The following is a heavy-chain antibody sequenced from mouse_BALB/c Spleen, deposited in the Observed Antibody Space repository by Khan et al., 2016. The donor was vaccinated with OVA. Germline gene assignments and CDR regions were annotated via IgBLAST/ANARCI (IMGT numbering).Heavy chain of an antibody. V-gene: IGHV3-8*02. D-gene: IGHD2-14*01. Sequence: EVQLQESGPSLVKPSQTLSLTCSVTGDSITSGYWRWIRKFPGNKLEYMGYMIYSGNTYYNPSLKSRISITRHTSKNQDYLQLNSVTTEDIATYYCARSTDRYAFAYGGQGTLVTVSA. CDR3: ARSTDRYAFAY. CDR2: MIYSGNT. CDR1: GDSITSGY. J-gene: IGHJ3*01.